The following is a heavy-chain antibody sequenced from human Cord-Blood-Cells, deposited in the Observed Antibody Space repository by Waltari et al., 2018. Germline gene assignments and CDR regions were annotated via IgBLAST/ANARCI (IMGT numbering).Heavy chain of an antibody. D-gene: IGHD3-3*01. V-gene: IGHV4-38-2*02. CDR3: ARGGNYDFWSGYHDAFDI. CDR1: GYSISSGYY. J-gene: IGHJ3*02. CDR2: IYHSGST. Sequence: QVQLQESGPGLVKPSETLSLTCTVSGYSISSGYYWGWIRQPPWKGLEWIGSIYHSGSTYYNPSLKSRVTISVETSKNQFSLKLSSVTAADTAVYYCARGGNYDFWSGYHDAFDIWGQVTMVTVSS.